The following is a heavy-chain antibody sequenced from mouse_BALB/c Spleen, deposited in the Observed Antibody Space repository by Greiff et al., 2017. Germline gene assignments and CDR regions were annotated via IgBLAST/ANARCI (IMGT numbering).Heavy chain of an antibody. CDR1: GYAFTNYL. D-gene: IGHD2-10*02. CDR2: INPGSGGT. Sequence: QVQLQQSGAELVRPGTSVKVSCKASGYAFTNYLIEWVKQRPGQGLEWIGVINPGSGGTNYNEKFKGKATLTADKSSSTANMQLSSLASDDSAVYFCARTEYGNAYAMDYWGQGTSVTVSS. V-gene: IGHV1-54*01. J-gene: IGHJ4*01. CDR3: ARTEYGNAYAMDY.